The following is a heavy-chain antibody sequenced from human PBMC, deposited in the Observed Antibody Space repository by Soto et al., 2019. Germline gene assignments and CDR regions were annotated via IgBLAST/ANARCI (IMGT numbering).Heavy chain of an antibody. Sequence: PSETLSLTCTVSGFSINTNYYWGWIRQPPGKGLEWIGSIWHSGSVYYNPSLKSRVTISIDTSKNEFSLRLNSIAAPDTAVYFCARTGTYHRFWSADYWGLATLVTASS. D-gene: IGHD3-3*01. J-gene: IGHJ4*02. CDR2: IWHSGSV. CDR1: GFSINTNYY. CDR3: ARTGTYHRFWSADY. V-gene: IGHV4-38-2*02.